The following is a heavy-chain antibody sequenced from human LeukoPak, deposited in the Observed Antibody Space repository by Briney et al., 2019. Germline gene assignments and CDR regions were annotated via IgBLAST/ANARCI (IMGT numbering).Heavy chain of an antibody. Sequence: GASVKVSCKASGYTFTSYAMHWVRQAPGQRLEWMGWINAGNGNTKYSQKFQGRVTITRDTSASTAYMELSSLRSEDTAVYYCARDSEILTKWLLLNFDYWGQGTLVTVSS. J-gene: IGHJ4*02. CDR2: INAGNGNT. CDR1: GYTFTSYA. CDR3: ARDSEILTKWLLLNFDY. D-gene: IGHD4-23*01. V-gene: IGHV1-3*01.